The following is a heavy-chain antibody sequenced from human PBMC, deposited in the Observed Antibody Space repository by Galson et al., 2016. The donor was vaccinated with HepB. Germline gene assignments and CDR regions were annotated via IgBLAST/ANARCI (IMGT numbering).Heavy chain of an antibody. J-gene: IGHJ6*02. D-gene: IGHD3-22*01. CDR3: ARADSSGYHIYSGMDV. CDR2: ISSSSSYT. CDR1: GFTFSDYF. V-gene: IGHV3-11*06. Sequence: SLRLSCAGSGFTFSDYFMTWIRQAPGKGLEWVSYISSSSSYTKYADSEKGRFTISRDNAKNSLYLQMNSLRAEDTAVYYCARADSSGYHIYSGMDVWGQGTTVTVSS.